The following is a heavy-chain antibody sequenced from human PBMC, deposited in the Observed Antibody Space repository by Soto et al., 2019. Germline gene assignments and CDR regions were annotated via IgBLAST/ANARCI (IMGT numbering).Heavy chain of an antibody. J-gene: IGHJ4*02. CDR3: ARIGGYHGPLDY. Sequence: SETLSLTCSVSGVSISSYFLSWIRQPPGRGLEWIGYTYHRGSTNYSPSLKSRVAISLDTSENHFSLKVSSVTAADTAVYYCARIGGYHGPLDYWGQGTPVTVSP. D-gene: IGHD5-18*01. V-gene: IGHV4-59*01. CDR2: TYHRGST. CDR1: GVSISSYF.